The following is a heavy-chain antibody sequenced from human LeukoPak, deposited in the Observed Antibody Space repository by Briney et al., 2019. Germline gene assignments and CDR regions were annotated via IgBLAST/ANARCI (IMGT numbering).Heavy chain of an antibody. D-gene: IGHD3-22*01. CDR3: ARDIIPRYYDSTGRGGAFDI. V-gene: IGHV4-38-2*02. J-gene: IGHJ3*02. CDR2: IYHSGST. CDR1: GYSISSGYY. Sequence: SETLSLTCTVSGYSISSGYYWGWIRPPPGKGLEWIGSIYHSGSTYYNPSLKSRVTISVDTSKNQFSLKLSSVTAADTAVYYCARDIIPRYYDSTGRGGAFDIWGQGTMVTVSS.